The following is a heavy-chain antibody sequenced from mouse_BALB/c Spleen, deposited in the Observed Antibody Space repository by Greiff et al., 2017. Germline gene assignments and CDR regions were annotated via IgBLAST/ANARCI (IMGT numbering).Heavy chain of an antibody. CDR3: AHYYGSSPWFAY. V-gene: IGHV14-1*02. J-gene: IGHJ3*01. CDR1: GFNIKDYY. Sequence: EVQVVESGAELVRPGALVKLSCKASGFNIKDYYMHWVKQRPEQGLEWIGWIDPENGNTIYDPKFQGKASITADTSSNTAYLQLSSLTSEDTAVYYCAHYYGSSPWFAYWGQGTLVTVSA. CDR2: IDPENGNT. D-gene: IGHD1-1*01.